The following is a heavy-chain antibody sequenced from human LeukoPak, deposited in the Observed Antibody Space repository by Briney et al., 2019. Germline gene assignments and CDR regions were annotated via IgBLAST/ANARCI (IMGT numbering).Heavy chain of an antibody. Sequence: SETLSLTCTVSGGSISSYYWSWIREPPGKGVEWIGYIYYSGSTNYNPSLKSRVTISVDTSKNQFSLKLSSVTAADTAVYYCARDRVRVFRVGATLDYYYGMDVWGQGTTVTVSS. D-gene: IGHD1-26*01. J-gene: IGHJ6*02. V-gene: IGHV4-59*01. CDR2: IYYSGST. CDR1: GGSISSYY. CDR3: ARDRVRVFRVGATLDYYYGMDV.